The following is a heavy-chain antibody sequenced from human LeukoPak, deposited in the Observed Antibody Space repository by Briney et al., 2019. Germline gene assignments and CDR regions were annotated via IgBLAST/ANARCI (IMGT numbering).Heavy chain of an antibody. D-gene: IGHD5-12*01. Sequence: SETLSLTCTVCGGSISSGDYYWSWIRQPPGKGLEWIGYIYYSGSTYYNPSLKSRVTISVDTSKNQFSLKLSSVTAADTAVYYCARSSRLATIAIFDYWGQGTLATVSS. V-gene: IGHV4-30-4*01. CDR1: GGSISSGDYY. CDR3: ARSSRLATIAIFDY. CDR2: IYYSGST. J-gene: IGHJ4*02.